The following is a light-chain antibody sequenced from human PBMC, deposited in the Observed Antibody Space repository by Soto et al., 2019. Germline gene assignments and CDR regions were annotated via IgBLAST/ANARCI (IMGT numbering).Light chain of an antibody. V-gene: IGLV2-14*01. Sequence: QSALTQPRSVSGSPGQSVTISCTGTSSDVGGYNYVSWYQQHPGKAPKLMIYDVSNRPSGVSNRFSGSKSGNTASLTISGLQAEDEADYYCSSYTSSSRWVFGTGTKVTVL. J-gene: IGLJ1*01. CDR1: SSDVGGYNY. CDR2: DVS. CDR3: SSYTSSSRWV.